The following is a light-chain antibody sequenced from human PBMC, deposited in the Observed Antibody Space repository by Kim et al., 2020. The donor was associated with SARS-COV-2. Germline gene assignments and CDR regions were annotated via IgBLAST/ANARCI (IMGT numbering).Light chain of an antibody. CDR1: SLRSYY. Sequence: SSELTQDPAVSVALGHTVKITCQGDSLRSYYTTWYQQKPRQAPVLVIYGRNNRPSGIPDRFSGSTSGNTASLTISGAQAEDEADFYCQSRDSGPNVVFGGGTQLTVL. CDR2: GRN. J-gene: IGLJ7*01. CDR3: QSRDSGPNVV. V-gene: IGLV3-19*01.